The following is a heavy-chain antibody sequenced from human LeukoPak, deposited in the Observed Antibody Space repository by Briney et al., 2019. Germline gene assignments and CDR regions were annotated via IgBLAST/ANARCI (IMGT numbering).Heavy chain of an antibody. J-gene: IGHJ3*02. CDR2: ISYDGSNK. Sequence: GGSLRLSCAASGFTFSSYAMHWVRQAPGKGLEWVAVISYDGSNKYYADSVKGRFTISRDNSKNTLYLQMNSLRAEDTAVYYCARGPYYYDSSDYAFDIWGQGTMVTVSS. CDR1: GFTFSSYA. CDR3: ARGPYYYDSSDYAFDI. V-gene: IGHV3-30-3*01. D-gene: IGHD3-22*01.